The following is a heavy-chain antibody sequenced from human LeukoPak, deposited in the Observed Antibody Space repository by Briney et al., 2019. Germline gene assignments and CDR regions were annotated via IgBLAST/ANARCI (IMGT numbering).Heavy chain of an antibody. J-gene: IGHJ4*02. Sequence: GSLRLSCAASGFTVSNNHISWVRQAPGKGLEWVSTFYSGGNTYYADSVKGRFAISRDNSKNTLYLQMNSLRTEDTAIYYCAGGTYYYDSSGHSTPRYYFDFWGQGTLVTVSS. V-gene: IGHV3-53*01. CDR1: GFTVSNNH. CDR2: FYSGGNT. D-gene: IGHD3-22*01. CDR3: AGGTYYYDSSGHSTPRYYFDF.